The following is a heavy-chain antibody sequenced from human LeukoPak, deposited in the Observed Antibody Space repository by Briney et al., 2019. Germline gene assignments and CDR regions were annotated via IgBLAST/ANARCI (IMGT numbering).Heavy chain of an antibody. Sequence: ASVKVSCKASGYTFTSYGISWVRQAPGQGLEWMGWISAYNGNTNYAQKLQGRVTMTTDTSTSTAYMELRSLRSDDTAVYYCARVYSGSYYTGYYDYWGQGTLVTVSS. CDR1: GYTFTSYG. V-gene: IGHV1-18*01. J-gene: IGHJ4*02. D-gene: IGHD1-26*01. CDR3: ARVYSGSYYTGYYDY. CDR2: ISAYNGNT.